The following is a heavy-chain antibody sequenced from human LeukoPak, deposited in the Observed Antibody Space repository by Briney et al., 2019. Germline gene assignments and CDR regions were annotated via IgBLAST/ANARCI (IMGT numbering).Heavy chain of an antibody. J-gene: IGHJ4*02. CDR3: VTSYGSSWLRFDY. CDR2: IYYSGTT. Sequence: SETLSLTCTVSGGSISSSGYYWGWIRQPPGKGLEWIGNIYYSGTTYYNPSLKSRVTISVDTSNNQFSLKLSSVTAADTSMYYCVTSYGSSWLRFDYWGQGTLVTVSS. V-gene: IGHV4-39*01. D-gene: IGHD6-13*01. CDR1: GGSISSSGYY.